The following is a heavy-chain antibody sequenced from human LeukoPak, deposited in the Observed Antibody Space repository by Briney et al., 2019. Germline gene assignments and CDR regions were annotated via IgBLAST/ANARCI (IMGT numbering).Heavy chain of an antibody. J-gene: IGHJ5*02. D-gene: IGHD3-10*01. CDR1: GGSISSYY. Sequence: NASETLSLTCTVSGGSISSYYWSWIRQPPGKGLEWIGRILSTGSTNYNPSLKSRGTMSVDRSKNQFSLKVTSVTAADTAVYYCARGPSGSDHWFDPWGQGTLVTVSS. V-gene: IGHV4-4*07. CDR3: ARGPSGSDHWFDP. CDR2: ILSTGST.